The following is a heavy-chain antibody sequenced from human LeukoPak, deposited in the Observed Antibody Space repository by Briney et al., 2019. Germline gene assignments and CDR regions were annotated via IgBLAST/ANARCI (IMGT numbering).Heavy chain of an antibody. V-gene: IGHV1-24*01. D-gene: IGHD3-10*01. J-gene: IGHJ5*02. CDR1: GYTLTELS. Sequence: WASVKVSCKVSGYTLTELSMHWVRQAPGKGLEWMGGFDPEDGETIYAQKFQGRVTMTEDTSTDTAYMELSSLRSEDTAVYYCARDTYRITMVRGVMNWFDPWGQGTLVTVSS. CDR2: FDPEDGET. CDR3: ARDTYRITMVRGVMNWFDP.